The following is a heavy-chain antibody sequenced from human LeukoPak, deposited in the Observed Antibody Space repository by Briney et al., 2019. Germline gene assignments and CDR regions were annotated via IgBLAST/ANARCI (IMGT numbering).Heavy chain of an antibody. CDR3: ARNRGYYDSSGYYAVDY. CDR1: GYSISSGYY. Sequence: SETLSLTCAVSGYSISSGYYWGWIRQPPGEGLEWIGSIYHSGSTYYNPSLKSRVTISVDTSKNQFSLKLSSVTAADKAVYYCARNRGYYDSSGYYAVDYWGQGTLVTVSS. V-gene: IGHV4-38-2*01. CDR2: IYHSGST. J-gene: IGHJ4*02. D-gene: IGHD3-22*01.